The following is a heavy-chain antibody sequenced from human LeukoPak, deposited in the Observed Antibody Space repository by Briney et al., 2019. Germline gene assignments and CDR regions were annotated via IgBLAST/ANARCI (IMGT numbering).Heavy chain of an antibody. D-gene: IGHD6-13*01. V-gene: IGHV1-2*02. J-gene: IGHJ4*02. CDR1: GYTFTGYY. CDR3: ARGLSSSWYPY. Sequence: ASVKVSCKASGYTFTGYYIHWVRQAPGQGLEWMGWINPNSGGTDYAQKFQDRVTMTRDTSISTAYMELSKLRSDDTAVCYCARGLSSSWYPYWGQGTLVTVSS. CDR2: INPNSGGT.